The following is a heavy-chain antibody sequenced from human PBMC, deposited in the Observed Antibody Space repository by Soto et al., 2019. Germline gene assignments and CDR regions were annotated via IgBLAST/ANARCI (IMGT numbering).Heavy chain of an antibody. J-gene: IGHJ4*02. V-gene: IGHV3-15*07. CDR2: IKSKTDGGTT. CDR1: GFTFSNAW. D-gene: IGHD1-26*01. Sequence: GESLKISCAASGFTFSNAWMNWVRQAPGKGLEWVGRIKSKTDGGTTDYAAPVKGRFTISRDDSKNTLYLQMNSLKTEDTAVYYCTTVLGAKGAFDYWGQGTLVTVSS. CDR3: TTVLGAKGAFDY.